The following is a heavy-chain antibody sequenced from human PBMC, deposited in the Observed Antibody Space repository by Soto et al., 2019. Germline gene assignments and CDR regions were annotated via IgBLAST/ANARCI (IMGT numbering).Heavy chain of an antibody. V-gene: IGHV4-59*01. CDR1: GDSIGRYY. Sequence: PSETLSLTCSVSGDSIGRYYWSWIRQPPGKGLEWIGYVYYSGTSNYNPSLKSRVTISMDPSRNQFSLKLRSVTAADTAVYYCARDSNRNDYAFDYWGQGTLVTVSS. J-gene: IGHJ4*02. CDR3: ARDSNRNDYAFDY. CDR2: VYYSGTS. D-gene: IGHD3-16*01.